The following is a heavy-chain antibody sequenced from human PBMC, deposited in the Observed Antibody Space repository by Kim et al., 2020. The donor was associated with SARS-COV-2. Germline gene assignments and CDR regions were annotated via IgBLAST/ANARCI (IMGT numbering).Heavy chain of an antibody. CDR3: AREGSGWYEYYYGMDV. Sequence: SETLSLTCTVSGGSISSYYWSWIRQPPGKGLEWIGYIYYSGSTNYNPSLKSRVTISVDTSKNQFFLKLSSVTAADTAVYYCAREGSGWYEYYYGMDVWGQGTTVTVSS. CDR1: GGSISSYY. V-gene: IGHV4-59*01. CDR2: IYYSGST. D-gene: IGHD6-19*01. J-gene: IGHJ6*02.